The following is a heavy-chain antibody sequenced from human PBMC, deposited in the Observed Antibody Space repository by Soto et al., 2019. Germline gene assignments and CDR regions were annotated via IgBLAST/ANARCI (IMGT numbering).Heavy chain of an antibody. D-gene: IGHD3-3*01. CDR1: GATFSSYA. Sequence: GASVKVSCKASGATFSSYAISWVRQAPGQGLEWMGGIIPIFGTANYAQKFQGRVTITADESTSTAYMELSSLRSEDTAVYYCARGNLLGWLPSSFDYWGKRTLGTVSS. V-gene: IGHV1-69*13. CDR3: ARGNLLGWLPSSFDY. J-gene: IGHJ4*02. CDR2: IIPIFGTA.